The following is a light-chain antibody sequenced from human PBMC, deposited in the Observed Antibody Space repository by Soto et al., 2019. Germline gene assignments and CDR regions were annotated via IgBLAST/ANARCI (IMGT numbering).Light chain of an antibody. CDR3: HQRSNWPQT. Sequence: EIVLTQSPATLSLSPGERATLSCRASQSVSSYLAWYQQKPGQAPRLLIYDASNRATGIPARFSGSGSGTDFTLTMSRLEPEDFAVYYCHQRSNWPQTFGQGTKLEIK. CDR1: QSVSSY. CDR2: DAS. V-gene: IGKV3-11*01. J-gene: IGKJ2*01.